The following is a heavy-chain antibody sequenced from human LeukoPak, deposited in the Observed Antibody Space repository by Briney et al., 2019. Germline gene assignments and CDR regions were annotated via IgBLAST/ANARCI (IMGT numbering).Heavy chain of an antibody. CDR3: ASNSDGYNYVFDY. CDR1: GGSISSSSYY. D-gene: IGHD5-24*01. CDR2: IYYSGST. J-gene: IGHJ4*02. V-gene: IGHV4-39*07. Sequence: SETLSLTCTVSGGSISSSSYYWGWIRQPPGKGLEWIGSIYYSGSTYYNPSLKSRVTISVDTSKNQFSLKLSSVTAADTAVYYCASNSDGYNYVFDYWGQGTLVTVSS.